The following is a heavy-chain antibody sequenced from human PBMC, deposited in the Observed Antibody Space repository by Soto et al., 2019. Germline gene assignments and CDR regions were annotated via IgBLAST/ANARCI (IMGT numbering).Heavy chain of an antibody. CDR3: ARRNNGYFGY. D-gene: IGHD2-8*01. Sequence: EVQLLESGGGLAQPGGSLTLSCAASGFTFSDYTMSWVRQAPGQVLECISVILSDYNTFYSGSVRGRFTISRDNSKNTLYLQMNSLRAEDTAIYYCARRNNGYFGYWGQGALVTVSS. CDR2: ILSDYNT. J-gene: IGHJ4*02. V-gene: IGHV3-23*03. CDR1: GFTFSDYT.